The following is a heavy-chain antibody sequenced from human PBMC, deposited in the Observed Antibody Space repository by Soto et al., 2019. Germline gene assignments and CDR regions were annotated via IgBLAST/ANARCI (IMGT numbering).Heavy chain of an antibody. V-gene: IGHV1-18*01. CDR3: ARDLTGYYNRGYGAFDI. J-gene: IGHJ3*02. D-gene: IGHD3-9*01. CDR2: ISAYNGNT. CDR1: GYTFTSYG. Sequence: GASVKVSCKASGYTFTSYGISWVRQAPGQGLEWMGWISAYNGNTNYAQKLQGRVTMTTDTSTSTAYMEPRSLRSDDTAVYYCARDLTGYYNRGYGAFDIWGQGTMVTVSS.